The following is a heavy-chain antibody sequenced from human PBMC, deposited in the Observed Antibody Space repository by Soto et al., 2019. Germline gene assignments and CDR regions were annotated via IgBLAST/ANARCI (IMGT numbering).Heavy chain of an antibody. J-gene: IGHJ3*02. D-gene: IGHD3-10*01. CDR2: IYHSGST. Sequence: SETLSLTCAVSGGSTSSGGYSWSWIRQPPGKGLEWIGYIYHSGSTYYNPSLKSRVTISVDRSKNQFSLKLSSVTAADTAVYYCARGYYYGSERKDAFDIWGQGTMVTVSS. CDR1: GGSTSSGGYS. V-gene: IGHV4-30-2*01. CDR3: ARGYYYGSERKDAFDI.